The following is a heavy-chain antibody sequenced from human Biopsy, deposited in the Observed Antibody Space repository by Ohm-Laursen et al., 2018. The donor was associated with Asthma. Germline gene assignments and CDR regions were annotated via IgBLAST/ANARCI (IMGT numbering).Heavy chain of an antibody. V-gene: IGHV3-7*01. J-gene: IGHJ1*01. D-gene: IGHD3-3*02. CDR1: GFTFGDYW. CDR3: ARTFHFWSPYHAEHYQL. Sequence: SLRLSCAASGFTFGDYWMSWVRQVPGKGLEWVANIKHDGSEENHVDSLKGRFTISRDNAKNSLYLQMNSLRAEDTAVYYCARTFHFWSPYHAEHYQLWGQGTLVTVSS. CDR2: IKHDGSEE.